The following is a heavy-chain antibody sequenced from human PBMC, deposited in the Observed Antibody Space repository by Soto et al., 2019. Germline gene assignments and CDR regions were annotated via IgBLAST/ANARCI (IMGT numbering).Heavy chain of an antibody. D-gene: IGHD4-17*01. J-gene: IGHJ6*02. CDR2: IIPMFGQA. CDR1: GGIFSTYR. Sequence: QVQLVQSGAVVKKPGSSVKVSCKASGGIFSTYRISGVRQAPGQGLEWMGGIIPMFGQAKDAQKFQGRVTTTADESTSTAYMELSSLRSEDTAVYYCARDRLPNYGDWHYGMDVWGQGTTVTVSS. V-gene: IGHV1-69*12. CDR3: ARDRLPNYGDWHYGMDV.